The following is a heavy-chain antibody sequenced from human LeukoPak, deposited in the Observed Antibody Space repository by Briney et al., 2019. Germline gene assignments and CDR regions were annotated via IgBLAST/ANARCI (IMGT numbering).Heavy chain of an antibody. V-gene: IGHV7-4-1*02. J-gene: IGHJ5*02. D-gene: IGHD2-2*01. CDR3: ARDGKDIVVQNWFDP. CDR1: GYTFTSYA. CDR2: INTNTGNP. Sequence: GASVKVSCKASGYTFTSYAMNWVRQAPGQGLEWMGWINTNTGNPTYAQGFTGRFVFSLDTSVSTAYLQISSLKAEDTAVYYCARDGKDIVVQNWFDPWGQGTLVTVSS.